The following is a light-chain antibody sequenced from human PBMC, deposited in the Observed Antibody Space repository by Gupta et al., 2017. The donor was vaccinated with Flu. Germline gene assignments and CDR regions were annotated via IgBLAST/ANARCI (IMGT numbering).Light chain of an antibody. Sequence: QSALPQPPSVSGSPGQSTTIACSGASGDIGRFDFVSWYQQHPGKAPKLLIYEVNKRPSGISHRFSGSKSGNTASLTISGLQADDEAEYYCCSYADFTTLIFGGGTKLAVL. CDR2: EVN. V-gene: IGLV2-23*02. CDR1: SGDIGRFDF. CDR3: CSYADFTTLI. J-gene: IGLJ2*01.